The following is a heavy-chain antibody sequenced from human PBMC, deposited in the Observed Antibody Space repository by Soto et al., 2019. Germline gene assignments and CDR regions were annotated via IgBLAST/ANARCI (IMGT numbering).Heavy chain of an antibody. Sequence: PSETLSLTCTVSGGSISSGGYYWSWIRQYPGKGLEWIGYFYNSGSTYYNPSLKSRVIISADTSKNQFSLKLRSVTAADTAVYYCAREGVEYYYDSSGFGYYGMDVWGQGTTVTVSS. CDR3: AREGVEYYYDSSGFGYYGMDV. CDR1: GGSISSGGYY. J-gene: IGHJ6*02. CDR2: FYNSGST. V-gene: IGHV4-31*03. D-gene: IGHD3-22*01.